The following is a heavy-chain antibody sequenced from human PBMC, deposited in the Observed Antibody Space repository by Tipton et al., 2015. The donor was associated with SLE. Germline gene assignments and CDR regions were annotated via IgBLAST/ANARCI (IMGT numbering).Heavy chain of an antibody. Sequence: QLVQSGVEVKKPGASVRVSCKASGYTFTTYGISWVRQAPGQGLEWMGWISAYNGNTNYAQKLQGRVTMTTDTSTSTAYMELRSLRSDDTAVYYWARDGGGVGATYCYYGMDVWGQGTTVTVSS. V-gene: IGHV1-18*01. CDR3: ARDGGGVGATYCYYGMDV. J-gene: IGHJ6*02. CDR1: GYTFTTYG. CDR2: ISAYNGNT. D-gene: IGHD1-26*01.